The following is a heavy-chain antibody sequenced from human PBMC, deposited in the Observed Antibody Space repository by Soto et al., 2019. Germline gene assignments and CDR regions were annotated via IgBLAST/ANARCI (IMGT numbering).Heavy chain of an antibody. J-gene: IGHJ4*02. CDR2: MTGDGRTT. CDR1: GFTFGDYW. Sequence: LRLSCAASGFTFGDYWMHWVRQPPGKGPEWVSRMTGDGRTTQYADSVKGRFTASRDNAKSTLYLQMNSLRAEDTAVYYCATAEVDYWGPGTLVTV. V-gene: IGHV3-74*03. CDR3: ATAEVDY.